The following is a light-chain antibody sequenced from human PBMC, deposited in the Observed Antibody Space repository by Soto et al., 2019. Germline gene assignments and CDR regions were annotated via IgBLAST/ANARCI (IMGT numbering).Light chain of an antibody. CDR3: FSYTSSGTYV. J-gene: IGLJ1*01. Sequence: QSALAQPASVSGSPGQSITISCTGTSSDVGNYKYVSWYQQHPGKAPKLMIYEVSNRPSGVSNRFSGSKSGNTASLTISGXQAEDETDYYCFSYTSSGTYVFGTGTKVTVL. CDR1: SSDVGNYKY. CDR2: EVS. V-gene: IGLV2-14*01.